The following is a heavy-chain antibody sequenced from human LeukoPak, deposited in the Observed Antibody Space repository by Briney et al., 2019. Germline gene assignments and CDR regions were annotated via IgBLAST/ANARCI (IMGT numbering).Heavy chain of an antibody. V-gene: IGHV1-2*02. CDR1: GYSFTAYY. CDR3: AKDRNAFDV. CDR2: INPNSGGT. Sequence: ASVKVSCKASGYSFTAYYMHWVRQAPGQGLEWVGWINPNSGGTNYAQKFQGRATVTRDTSISTAYMELAGLRSDDTAVYYCAKDRNAFDVWGQRTMVTVSS. J-gene: IGHJ3*01.